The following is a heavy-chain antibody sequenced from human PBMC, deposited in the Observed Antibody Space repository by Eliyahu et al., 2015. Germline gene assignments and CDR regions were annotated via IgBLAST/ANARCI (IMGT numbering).Heavy chain of an antibody. CDR2: IYYSGST. Sequence: QLQLQESGPGLVKPSETLSLTCTVSGGSISSSSYYWGWIRQPPGKGLEXIGSIYYSGSTYYNPXLKSRVTISVATSKNQFSLKLSSVTAADTAVYYCARRSYDSSGQGGDYFDYWGQGTLVTVSS. D-gene: IGHD3-22*01. J-gene: IGHJ4*02. V-gene: IGHV4-39*01. CDR3: ARRSYDSSGQGGDYFDY. CDR1: GGSISSSSYY.